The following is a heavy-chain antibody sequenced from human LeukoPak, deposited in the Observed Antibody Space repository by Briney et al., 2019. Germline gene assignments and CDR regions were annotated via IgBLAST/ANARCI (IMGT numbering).Heavy chain of an antibody. CDR2: ISSSSSYI. CDR1: GFTFSSYN. V-gene: IGHV3-21*01. Sequence: GGSLRLSCAASGFTFSSYNMNWVRQAPGKGLEWVSSISSSSSYIYYADSVKGRFTISRDNAKNSLYLQMNSLRAEDTAVYYCARVGSSSWQFDYWGQGTLVTVSS. J-gene: IGHJ4*02. D-gene: IGHD6-13*01. CDR3: ARVGSSSWQFDY.